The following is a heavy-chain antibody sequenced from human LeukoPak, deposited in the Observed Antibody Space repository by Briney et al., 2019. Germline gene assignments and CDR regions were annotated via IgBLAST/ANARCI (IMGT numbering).Heavy chain of an antibody. J-gene: IGHJ4*02. CDR3: TRDQMNY. D-gene: IGHD5-24*01. CDR2: IFSNGDT. CDR1: ELTVSRNY. V-gene: IGHV3-53*01. Sequence: GGSLRLSCTASELTVSRNYMLWVHQAPGKGLEWVSLIFSNGDTHYADSVKGRFTISRDTSKNTVYLQMNSLRVEDTAMYYCTRDQMNYWGQGTLVTVSS.